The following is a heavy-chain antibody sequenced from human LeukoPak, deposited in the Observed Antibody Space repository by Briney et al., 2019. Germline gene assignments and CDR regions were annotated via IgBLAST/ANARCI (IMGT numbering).Heavy chain of an antibody. D-gene: IGHD3-3*01. CDR3: ARETGREGIFFDY. V-gene: IGHV3-33*01. J-gene: IGHJ4*02. CDR2: IWYDGSNK. CDR1: GFTFSSYG. Sequence: GGSLRLSCAASGFTFSSYGMHWVRQAPGKGLEWVAVIWYDGSNKYYADSVKGRFTISRDNSKNTLYLQTNSLRAEDTAVYYCARETGREGIFFDYWGQGTLVTVSS.